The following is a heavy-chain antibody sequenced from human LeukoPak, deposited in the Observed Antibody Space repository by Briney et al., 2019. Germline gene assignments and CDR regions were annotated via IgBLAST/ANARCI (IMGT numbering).Heavy chain of an antibody. D-gene: IGHD7-27*01. CDR3: ARPLNQGFLGANWGKVRSRYYFDY. J-gene: IGHJ4*02. Sequence: PSETLSLTCAVYGGSFSGYYWSWIRQPPGKGLEWIGEINHSGSTNYNPSLKSRVAISVDTSKNQFSLKLSSVTAADTAVYYCARPLNQGFLGANWGKVRSRYYFDYWGQGTLVTVPS. CDR2: INHSGST. CDR1: GGSFSGYY. V-gene: IGHV4-34*01.